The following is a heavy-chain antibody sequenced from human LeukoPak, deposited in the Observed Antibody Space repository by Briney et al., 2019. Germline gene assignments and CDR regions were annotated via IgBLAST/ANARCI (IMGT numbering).Heavy chain of an antibody. CDR1: GGSFSGYY. J-gene: IGHJ5*02. CDR2: INHSGST. V-gene: IGHV4-34*01. D-gene: IGHD3-3*01. CDR3: ARGPNDFWSGYYNWFDP. Sequence: SETLSLTCAVYGGSFSGYYWSWIRRPPGKGLEWIGEINHSGSTNYNPSLKSRVTISVDTSKNQFSLKLSSVTAADTAVYYCARGPNDFWSGYYNWFDPWGQGTLVTVSS.